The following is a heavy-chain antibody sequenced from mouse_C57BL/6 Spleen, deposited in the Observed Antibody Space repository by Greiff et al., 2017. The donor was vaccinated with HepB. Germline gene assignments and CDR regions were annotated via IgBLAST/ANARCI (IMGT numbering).Heavy chain of an antibody. D-gene: IGHD1-1*01. CDR1: GYTFTSYW. Sequence: QVQLQQPGAELVKPGASVKMSCKASGYTFTSYWITWVKQRPGHGLEWIGDIYPGSGSTNYNEKFKSKATLTVDTSSSTAYMQLSSLTSEDSAVYYCGRNCYGSSYVMDYWGQGTSVTVSS. V-gene: IGHV1-55*01. CDR3: GRNCYGSSYVMDY. J-gene: IGHJ4*01. CDR2: IYPGSGST.